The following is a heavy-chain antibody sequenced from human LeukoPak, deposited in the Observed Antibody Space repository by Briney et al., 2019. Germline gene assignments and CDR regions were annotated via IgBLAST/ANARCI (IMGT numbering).Heavy chain of an antibody. J-gene: IGHJ1*01. D-gene: IGHD6-13*01. CDR3: AGGSWYGGAAWAEYFQH. CDR2: IYYSGST. CDR1: GGSISSGGYY. Sequence: PSQTLSLTCTVSGGSISSGGYYWSWIRQPPGKGLEWIGYIYYSGSTNYNPSLKSRVTISVDASKNQFSLKLSSVTAADTAVYYCAGGSWYGGAAWAEYFQHWGQGTLVTVSS. V-gene: IGHV4-61*08.